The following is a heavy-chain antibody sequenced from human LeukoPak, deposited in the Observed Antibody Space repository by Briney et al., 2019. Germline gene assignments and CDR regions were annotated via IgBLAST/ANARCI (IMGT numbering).Heavy chain of an antibody. Sequence: SETLFLTCAVYGGSFSGYYWSWIRQPPGKGLEWIGEINHSGSTNYNPSLKSRVTISVDTSKNQFSLKLSSVTAADTAVYYCARGRGRRFGELLSHWFDPWGQGTLVTVSS. V-gene: IGHV4-34*01. J-gene: IGHJ5*02. D-gene: IGHD3-10*01. CDR3: ARGRGRRFGELLSHWFDP. CDR2: INHSGST. CDR1: GGSFSGYY.